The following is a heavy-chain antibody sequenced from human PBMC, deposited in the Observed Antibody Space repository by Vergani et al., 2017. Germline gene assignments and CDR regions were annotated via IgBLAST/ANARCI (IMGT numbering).Heavy chain of an antibody. V-gene: IGHV3-33*06. J-gene: IGHJ3*02. CDR2: IWYDGSNK. CDR1: GFTFSSYG. D-gene: IGHD2-15*01. CDR3: AKAKRVVAATLDAFDI. Sequence: QVQLVESGGGVVQPGRSLRLSCAASGFTFSSYGMHWFRQAPGKGLEWVAVIWYDGSNKYYADSVKGRFTISRDNSKNTLYLQMNSLRAEDTAVYYCAKAKRVVAATLDAFDIWGQGTMVTVSS.